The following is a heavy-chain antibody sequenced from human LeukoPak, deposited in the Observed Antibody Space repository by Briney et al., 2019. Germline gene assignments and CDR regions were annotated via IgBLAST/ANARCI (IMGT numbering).Heavy chain of an antibody. CDR1: GGTFGIYG. J-gene: IGHJ5*02. CDR2: IIPMYRTP. D-gene: IGHD1-7*01. CDR3: ARGATGSTFWHWFDP. Sequence: SVPVSCKASGGTFGIYGMSWVRQAAGQGLEWMGGIIPMYRTPTYAERFEGRVTISTDDPTSTVDMELSSLRSEDTAVYDCARGATGSTFWHWFDPWGQGTLVTVSS. V-gene: IGHV1-69*05.